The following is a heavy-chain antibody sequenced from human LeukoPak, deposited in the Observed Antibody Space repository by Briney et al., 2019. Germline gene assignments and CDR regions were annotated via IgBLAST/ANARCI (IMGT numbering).Heavy chain of an antibody. CDR1: GYKFNTYG. J-gene: IGHJ3*02. V-gene: IGHV1-18*01. CDR2: ISAYNGKT. D-gene: IGHD4-23*01. CDR3: ARPDYGGNRGAFDI. Sequence: ASVKVSCKASGYKFNTYGISWVRQAPGQGLEWMGWISAYNGKTDYAQKFQGRVTMTTDTSTSTAYMELRSLGSDDTAVYYCARPDYGGNRGAFDIWGQGTMVTVSS.